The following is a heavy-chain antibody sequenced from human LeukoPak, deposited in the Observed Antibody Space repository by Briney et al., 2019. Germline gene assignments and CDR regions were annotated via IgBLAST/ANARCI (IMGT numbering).Heavy chain of an antibody. CDR3: ARDALPYYDSSGYYKTHDAFDI. Sequence: SETLSLTCTVSGGSISSYYWSWIRQPPGKGLEWIGYIYYSGSTNYNPSLKSRVTISVDTSKNQFSLKMSSVTAADTAVYYCARDALPYYDSSGYYKTHDAFDIWGQGTTVTVSS. V-gene: IGHV4-59*01. J-gene: IGHJ3*02. CDR1: GGSISSYY. D-gene: IGHD3-22*01. CDR2: IYYSGST.